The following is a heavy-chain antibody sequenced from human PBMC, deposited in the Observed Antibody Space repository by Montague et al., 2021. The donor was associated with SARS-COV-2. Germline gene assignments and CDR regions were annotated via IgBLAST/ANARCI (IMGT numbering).Heavy chain of an antibody. J-gene: IGHJ6*02. D-gene: IGHD3-10*01. CDR1: GASVTTGHYY. Sequence: ILSLTCTVSGASVTTGHYYWSWIRQPAGKGLEWIGRVYPSGNTNYNPSLRSRVSISVDMSKNQISLKLSSVTAADTAVYYCARVRGAALYFGEVGYYGMVVWGQGTTVTVSS. V-gene: IGHV4-61*02. CDR2: VYPSGNT. CDR3: ARVRGAALYFGEVGYYGMVV.